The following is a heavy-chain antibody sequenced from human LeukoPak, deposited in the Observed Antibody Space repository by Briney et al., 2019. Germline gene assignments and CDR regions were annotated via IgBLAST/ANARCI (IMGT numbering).Heavy chain of an antibody. Sequence: GGSLRLSCAASGFTFSSYSMNWVRQAPGKGLEWVSAISSSSGYIYYADSVKGRFTISRDNAKNSLYLQMNSLRAEDTAVYYCAKDKPPRNYYYDSSGLSLGYWGQGTLVTVSS. CDR2: ISSSSGYI. CDR1: GFTFSSYS. V-gene: IGHV3-21*01. D-gene: IGHD3-22*01. CDR3: AKDKPPRNYYYDSSGLSLGY. J-gene: IGHJ4*02.